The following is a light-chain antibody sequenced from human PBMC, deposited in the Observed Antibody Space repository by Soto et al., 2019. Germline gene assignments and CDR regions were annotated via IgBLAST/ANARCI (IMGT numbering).Light chain of an antibody. CDR2: LEGSGSY. CDR3: ETWDSNTRV. CDR1: SGHSSYI. V-gene: IGLV4-60*02. Sequence: QSVLTQSSSASASLGSSAKLTCTLSSGHSSYIIAWHQQQPGKAPRYLMNLEGSGSYNKGSGVPYRFSGSSSGADRYLTISNLQFEDEADYYCETWDSNTRVFGGGTKLTVL. J-gene: IGLJ3*02.